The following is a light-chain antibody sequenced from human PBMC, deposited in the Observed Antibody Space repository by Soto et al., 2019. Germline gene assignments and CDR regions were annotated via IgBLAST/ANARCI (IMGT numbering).Light chain of an antibody. CDR1: SRDVGGYNY. V-gene: IGLV2-14*01. CDR2: GVT. CDR3: SSYTSASTLLYL. Sequence: SALTQPASVSGSPGQSITISCTGTSRDVGGYNYVSWYQQHPGIAPKLLIYGVTDRPSGVSTRFSGSKSGNTASLTISGLQAEDEADYHCSSYTSASTLLYLFVTGTKLTVL. J-gene: IGLJ1*01.